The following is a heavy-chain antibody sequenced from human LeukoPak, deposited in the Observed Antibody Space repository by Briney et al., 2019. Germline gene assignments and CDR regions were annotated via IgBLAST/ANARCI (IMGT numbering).Heavy chain of an antibody. CDR2: LSPDESKK. Sequence: GGSLRLSCAASGFSFSDSWMNWVRQAPGEGLEWVANLSPDESKKYYGDSVRGRFTISRDNAKNSLFLQMNNLRAEDAAVYFCARDGRSTWYEDSWGQGTLVTVSS. CDR1: GFSFSDSW. CDR3: ARDGRSTWYEDS. D-gene: IGHD6-13*01. V-gene: IGHV3-7*01. J-gene: IGHJ4*02.